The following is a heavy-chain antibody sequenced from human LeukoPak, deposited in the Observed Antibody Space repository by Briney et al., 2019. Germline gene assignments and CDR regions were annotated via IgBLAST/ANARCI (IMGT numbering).Heavy chain of an antibody. CDR2: ISGTGSST. Sequence: PGRSLRLSCAASGFTFSSYGMHWVRQAPGKGLEWVSSISGTGSSTYYADSVKGRFTISRDNSKSTLYLQMSSLRAEDTAVYYCAKVAYDFVWGTYRPPFDYWGQGTLVTVSS. D-gene: IGHD3-16*02. J-gene: IGHJ4*02. V-gene: IGHV3-23*01. CDR3: AKVAYDFVWGTYRPPFDY. CDR1: GFTFSSYG.